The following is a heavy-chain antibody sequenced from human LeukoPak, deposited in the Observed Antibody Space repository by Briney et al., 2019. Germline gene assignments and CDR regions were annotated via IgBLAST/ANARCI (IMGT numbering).Heavy chain of an antibody. CDR2: IYHSGST. CDR3: ARDYSSGFNWFDP. V-gene: IGHV4-39*07. D-gene: IGHD3-22*01. CDR1: GGSISSSSYY. J-gene: IGHJ5*02. Sequence: SETLSLTCTVSGGSISSSSYYWGWIRQPPGKGLEWIGSIYHSGSTYYNPSLKSRVTISVDTSKNQFSLKLSPVTAADTAVYYCARDYSSGFNWFDPWGQGTLVTVSS.